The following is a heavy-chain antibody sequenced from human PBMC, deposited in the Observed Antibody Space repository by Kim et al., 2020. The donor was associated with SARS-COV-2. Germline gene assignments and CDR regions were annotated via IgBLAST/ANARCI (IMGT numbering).Heavy chain of an antibody. J-gene: IGHJ4*02. D-gene: IGHD3-9*01. Sequence: YADYVTGRVTISRANSKNTLYLQMTSLRAEDTAVYYCTRDSIGCYDLLDFWGQGTLVTVSS. CDR3: TRDSIGCYDLLDF. V-gene: IGHV3-66*01.